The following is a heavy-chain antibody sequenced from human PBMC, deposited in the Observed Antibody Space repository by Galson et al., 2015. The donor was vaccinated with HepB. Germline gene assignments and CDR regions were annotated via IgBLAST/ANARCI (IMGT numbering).Heavy chain of an antibody. CDR3: ATHYDSSGYANY. D-gene: IGHD3-22*01. V-gene: IGHV1-24*01. CDR2: FDPEDGET. Sequence: SVKVSCKVSGYTLTELSMHWVRQAPGKGLEWMGGFDPEDGETIYAQKFQDRVTMTEDTSTDTAYMELSSLRSEDTAVYYCATHYDSSGYANYWGQGTLVTVSS. J-gene: IGHJ4*02. CDR1: GYTLTELS.